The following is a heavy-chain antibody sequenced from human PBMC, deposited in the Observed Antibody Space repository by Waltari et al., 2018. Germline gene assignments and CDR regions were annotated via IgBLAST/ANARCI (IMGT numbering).Heavy chain of an antibody. V-gene: IGHV3-30*18. D-gene: IGHD5-12*01. CDR2: ISHDGSNK. J-gene: IGHJ4*02. CDR1: GFIRGNCT. CDR3: VKYSGFDYFFDY. Sequence: QFQLVESGGGVVQPGRSLRLSWPASGFIRGNCTMHWVRQTPGQGLQWVAAISHDGSNKDYADSVKSRFTVSRDNSNNTLYLQINSLRADDTGIYFCVKYSGFDYFFDYWGQGTLVTVSS.